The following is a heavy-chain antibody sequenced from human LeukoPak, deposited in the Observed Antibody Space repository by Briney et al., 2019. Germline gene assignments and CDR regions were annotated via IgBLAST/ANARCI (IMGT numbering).Heavy chain of an antibody. Sequence: GGSLRLSCAASGFTFSSYSMNWVRQAPGKGLEWVSSISSSSSYIYYADSVKGRFTISRDNSKNTLYLQMNSLRAEDTAVYYCAKDLRYYYGSGSYYPSPMDVWGQGTTVTVSS. V-gene: IGHV3-21*01. J-gene: IGHJ6*02. CDR1: GFTFSSYS. CDR2: ISSSSSYI. CDR3: AKDLRYYYGSGSYYPSPMDV. D-gene: IGHD3-10*01.